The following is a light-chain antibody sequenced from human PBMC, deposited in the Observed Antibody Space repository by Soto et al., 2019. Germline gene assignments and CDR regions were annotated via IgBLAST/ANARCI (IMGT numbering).Light chain of an antibody. J-gene: IGLJ2*01. Sequence: ALTQPASVSGSPGQSITISCTGTSSDVGGYNYVSWYQQHPGQAPKLMIYDVSNRPSGVSNRFSGSKSGNTASLTISGLQAEDEADYYCSSYTSSSTLVFGGGTKLTVL. V-gene: IGLV2-14*01. CDR2: DVS. CDR3: SSYTSSSTLV. CDR1: SSDVGGYNY.